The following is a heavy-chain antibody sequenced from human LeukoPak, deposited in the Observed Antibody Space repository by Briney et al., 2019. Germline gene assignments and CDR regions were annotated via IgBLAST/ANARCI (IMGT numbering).Heavy chain of an antibody. CDR2: IRSKANSYAT. Sequence: GGSLRLSCAASGFTFSGSAMRWVRQASGKGLEWVGRIRSKANSYATAYAASVKGRFTISRDDSKNTAYLQMNSLKTEDTAVYYCTRPLQDYYDSSGYYYAFDIWGQGTMVTVSS. CDR3: TRPLQDYYDSSGYYYAFDI. CDR1: GFTFSGSA. V-gene: IGHV3-73*01. J-gene: IGHJ3*02. D-gene: IGHD3-22*01.